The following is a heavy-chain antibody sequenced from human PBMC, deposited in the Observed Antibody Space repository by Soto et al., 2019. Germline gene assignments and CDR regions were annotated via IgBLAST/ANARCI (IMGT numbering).Heavy chain of an antibody. CDR1: GGSISGYY. J-gene: IGHJ4*02. Sequence: SETLSLTCTLSGGSISGYYWSWIRQPPGKGLEWIGYVYYSGSTKYNPSLESRVTISVDMSNNQFSLMLNSVTAADTAVYYCAKYRRTDAEGYSLYFWGQGTLVTVSS. V-gene: IGHV4-59*01. CDR2: VYYSGST. CDR3: AKYRRTDAEGYSLYF. D-gene: IGHD5-12*01.